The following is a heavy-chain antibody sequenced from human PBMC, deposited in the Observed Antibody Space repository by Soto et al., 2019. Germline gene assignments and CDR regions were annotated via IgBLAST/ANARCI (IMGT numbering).Heavy chain of an antibody. CDR1: AGSLSSYY. CDR2: IYYSGST. V-gene: IGHV4-59*01. CDR3: ARSGGYDVLLPAGTP. D-gene: IGHD2-2*01. J-gene: IGHJ5*02. Sequence: QVQLQESGPGLVKPSETLSLTCTVSAGSLSSYYWNWIRQPPGKGLEWIGYIYYSGSTNYNPSLTSRVTISVDTSKNQFSLRLSSVTAADTAVYYCARSGGYDVLLPAGTPWGQGTLVTVSS.